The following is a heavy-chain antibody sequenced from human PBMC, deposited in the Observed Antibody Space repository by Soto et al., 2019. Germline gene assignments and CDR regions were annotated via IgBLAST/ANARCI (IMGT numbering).Heavy chain of an antibody. CDR3: ATRPLLPGAP. CDR1: GFTFSSND. V-gene: IGHV3-53*01. J-gene: IGHJ3*01. CDR2: IYSSGST. D-gene: IGHD3-22*01. Sequence: EVQLVESGGGLIQPGGSLRLSCAASGFTFSSNDMNWVRQAPGKGLEWVSLIYSSGSTSYADSVKGRFTISRDNSKNTLYPQMSSLRAEDTAVYYCATRPLLPGAPWGQGTMVTVSS.